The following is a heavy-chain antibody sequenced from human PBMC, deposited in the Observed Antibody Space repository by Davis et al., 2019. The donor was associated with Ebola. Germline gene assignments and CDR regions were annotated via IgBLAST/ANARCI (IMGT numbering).Heavy chain of an antibody. CDR3: AREGLIKDFDY. D-gene: IGHD3-10*01. Sequence: ASVKVSCKVSGYTLTELSMHWVRQAPGKGLEWMGGFDPEDGETIYAQKFQGRVTMTRDTSTSTVYMELSSLRSEDTAVYYCAREGLIKDFDYWGQGTLVTVSS. CDR2: FDPEDGET. CDR1: GYTLTELS. V-gene: IGHV1-24*01. J-gene: IGHJ4*02.